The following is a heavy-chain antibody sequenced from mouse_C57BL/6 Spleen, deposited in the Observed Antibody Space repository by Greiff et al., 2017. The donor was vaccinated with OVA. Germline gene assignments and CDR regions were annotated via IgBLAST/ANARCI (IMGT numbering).Heavy chain of an antibody. CDR1: GFTFSSYG. J-gene: IGHJ2*01. Sequence: EVKLVESGGDLVKPGGSLKLSCAASGFTFSSYGMSWVRQTPDKRLEWVATISSGGSYTYYPDSVKGRFTISRDNAKNTLYLQMSSLKSEDTAMYYCARRGEDNYWGQGTTLTVSS. D-gene: IGHD2-13*01. V-gene: IGHV5-6*02. CDR2: ISSGGSYT. CDR3: ARRGEDNY.